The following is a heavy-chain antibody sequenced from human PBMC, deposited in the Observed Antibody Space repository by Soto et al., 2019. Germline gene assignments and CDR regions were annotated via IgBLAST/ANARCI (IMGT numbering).Heavy chain of an antibody. CDR1: GGSISSYY. Sequence: KASETLSLTCTVSGGSISSYYWSWIRQPPGKGLEWIGYIYYSGSTNYNPSLKSRVTISVDTSKNQFSLKLSSVTAADTAVYYCARERVYTSGWFDPWGQGTLVTVSS. J-gene: IGHJ5*02. V-gene: IGHV4-59*01. D-gene: IGHD3-3*01. CDR2: IYYSGST. CDR3: ARERVYTSGWFDP.